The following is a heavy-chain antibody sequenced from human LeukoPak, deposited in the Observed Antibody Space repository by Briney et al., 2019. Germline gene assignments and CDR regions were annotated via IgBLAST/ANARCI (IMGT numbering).Heavy chain of an antibody. CDR2: IYPGDSDT. CDR3: ARHPQESRYNWFDP. CDR1: GYSFTSYW. J-gene: IGHJ5*02. Sequence: GASLKISCKGSGYSFTSYWIGWVRQMPGKGLEWMGIIYPGDSDTRYSPSFQGQVTISADKSISTAYLQWSSLKASNTAMYYCARHPQESRYNWFDPWGQGTLVTVSS. V-gene: IGHV5-51*01. D-gene: IGHD3-10*01.